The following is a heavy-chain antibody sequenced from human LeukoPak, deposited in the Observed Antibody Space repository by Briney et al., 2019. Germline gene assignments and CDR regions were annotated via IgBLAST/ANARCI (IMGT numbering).Heavy chain of an antibody. CDR1: GGTFSNYA. CDR2: IIPIFGTA. D-gene: IGHD6-13*01. J-gene: IGHJ1*01. Sequence: SVKVSCKASGGTFSNYAISWVRQAPGQGLEWMGRIIPIFGTANYAQKFQGRVTITTDESTSTAYMELSSLRSEDTAVYYCARDMDSSSWYGFYFQHWGQGTLVTVSS. CDR3: ARDMDSSSWYGFYFQH. V-gene: IGHV1-69*05.